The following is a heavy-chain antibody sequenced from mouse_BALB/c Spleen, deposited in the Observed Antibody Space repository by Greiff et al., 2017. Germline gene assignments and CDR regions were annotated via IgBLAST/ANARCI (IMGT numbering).Heavy chain of an antibody. CDR2: IWAGGST. J-gene: IGHJ3*01. CDR3: AREGNYVAWFAY. D-gene: IGHD2-1*01. V-gene: IGHV2-9*02. Sequence: VQGVESGPGLVAPSQSLSITCTVSGFSLTSYGVHWVRQPPGKGLEWLGVIWAGGSTNYNSALMSRLSISKDNSKSQVFLKMYSLQTDDTAMYYCAREGNYVAWFAYWGQGTLVTVSA. CDR1: GFSLTSYG.